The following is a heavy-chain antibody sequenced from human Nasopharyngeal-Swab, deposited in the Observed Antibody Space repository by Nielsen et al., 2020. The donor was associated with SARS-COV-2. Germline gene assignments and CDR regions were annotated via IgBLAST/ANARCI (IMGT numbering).Heavy chain of an antibody. Sequence: ASVKVSCKVSGYTLTELSMHWVRQAPGKGLEWMGGFDPEDGETIYAQKFQGRVTITADESTSTAYLELSSLRSEDTAVYYCARESSITMIAVGSHRAEHAFDIWGQGTMVTVSS. CDR1: GYTLTELS. D-gene: IGHD3-22*01. J-gene: IGHJ3*02. V-gene: IGHV1-24*01. CDR3: ARESSITMIAVGSHRAEHAFDI. CDR2: FDPEDGET.